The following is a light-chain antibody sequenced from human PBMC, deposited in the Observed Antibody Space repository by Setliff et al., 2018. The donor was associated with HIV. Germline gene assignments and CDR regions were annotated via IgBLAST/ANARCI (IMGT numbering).Light chain of an antibody. CDR3: QVWDSSSDHHV. Sequence: SYELTQPPSVSVAPGKTARIACGGNNIGSKSVHWYQQKPGQAPVLVVYEDNDRPSGIPERFSGSNSGNTATLTISRVEAGDEADYYCQVWDSSSDHHVFGTGTKVTVL. CDR2: EDN. J-gene: IGLJ1*01. CDR1: NIGSKS. V-gene: IGLV3-21*03.